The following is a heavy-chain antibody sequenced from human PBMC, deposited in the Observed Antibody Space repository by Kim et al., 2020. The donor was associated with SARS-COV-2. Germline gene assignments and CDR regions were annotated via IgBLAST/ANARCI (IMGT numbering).Heavy chain of an antibody. J-gene: IGHJ6*02. CDR2: INSDGTI. CDR1: GFTFSSYW. Sequence: GGSLRLSCAASGFTFSSYWMHWVRQAPGKGLVWVSRINSDGTIRYADSVKGRFTISRDNAKNTLYLQMNSLRAEDTAVYYCVRMRGVAGSDGMDVWGQGTTVTVSS. D-gene: IGHD6-19*01. CDR3: VRMRGVAGSDGMDV. V-gene: IGHV3-74*01.